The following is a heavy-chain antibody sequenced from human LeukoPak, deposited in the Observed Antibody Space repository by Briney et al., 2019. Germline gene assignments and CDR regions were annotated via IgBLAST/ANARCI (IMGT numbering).Heavy chain of an antibody. CDR2: TYYRSKWYF. D-gene: IGHD6-19*01. Sequence: SQTLSLTCAISGDSVSSNSVTWNRIRQSPSRGLEWLGRTYYRSKWYFQYAVSFKSRMTINPDTFKNQFSLQLNSVTPEDTAVYYCVREVDLASIRDYWGQGILVTVSS. CDR3: VREVDLASIRDY. CDR1: GDSVSSNSVT. J-gene: IGHJ4*02. V-gene: IGHV6-1*01.